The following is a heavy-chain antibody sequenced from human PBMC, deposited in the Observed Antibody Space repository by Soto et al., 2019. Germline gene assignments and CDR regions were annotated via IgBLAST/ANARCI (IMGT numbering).Heavy chain of an antibody. CDR3: ATVYVVRYDWPLGWFDP. D-gene: IGHD3-3*01. CDR1: GYTLTELS. J-gene: IGHJ5*02. V-gene: IGHV1-24*01. CDR2: FDPEDGET. Sequence: ASVKVSCKVSGYTLTELSMHWVRQAPGKGLEWMGGFDPEDGETIYAQKFQGRVTMTEDTSTDTAYMELSSLRSEDTAVYYCATVYVVRYDWPLGWFDPWGQGTLVTVSS.